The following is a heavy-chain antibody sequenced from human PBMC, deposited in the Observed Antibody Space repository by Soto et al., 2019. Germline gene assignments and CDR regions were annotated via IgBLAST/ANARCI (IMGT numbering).Heavy chain of an antibody. CDR2: ISAYNGNT. D-gene: IGHD2-21*02. J-gene: IGHJ6*02. V-gene: IGHV1-18*01. CDR3: ARDLDHSVVVTAPYGMDV. CDR1: GYTFTSYG. Sequence: QVQLVQSGAEVKKPGASVKVSCKAFGYTFTSYGISWVRQAPGQGLEWMGWISAYNGNTNYAQKLQGRVTMTTDTSTSTADMELRSLRSDDTAVYYCARDLDHSVVVTAPYGMDVWGQGTTVTVSS.